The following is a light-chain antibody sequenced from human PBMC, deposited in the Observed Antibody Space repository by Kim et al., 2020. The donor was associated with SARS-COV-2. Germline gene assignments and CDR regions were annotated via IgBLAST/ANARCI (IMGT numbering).Light chain of an antibody. Sequence: QSVLTQPPSVSGSPGQSVTISCTGTSSDVGTYNRVSWYQQSPGTAPKLIIYEVTNRPSGVPGRFSGSKSGNTASLIISGLQAEDEADYYCCSYTTMSTYVFGTGTKVTVL. CDR3: CSYTTMSTYV. J-gene: IGLJ1*01. V-gene: IGLV2-18*02. CDR1: SSDVGTYNR. CDR2: EVT.